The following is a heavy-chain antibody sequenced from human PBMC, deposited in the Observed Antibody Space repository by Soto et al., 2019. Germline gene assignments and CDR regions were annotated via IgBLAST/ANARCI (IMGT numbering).Heavy chain of an antibody. Sequence: QAQVVQSGAEVRKPGSSVKLSCKASEGTFNSYAIAWVRQAPGQGLEWMGGIIPYYNTLNYAQKFQDRVTIAADDSTNTVYMELSSLRSDDTAVYFCASGASRWYPYFFDSWAQGTLVTVSS. J-gene: IGHJ4*02. D-gene: IGHD6-13*01. CDR1: EGTFNSYA. CDR3: ASGASRWYPYFFDS. V-gene: IGHV1-69*01. CDR2: IIPYYNTL.